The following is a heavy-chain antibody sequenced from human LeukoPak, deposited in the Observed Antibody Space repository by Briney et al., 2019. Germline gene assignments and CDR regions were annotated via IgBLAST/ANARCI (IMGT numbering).Heavy chain of an antibody. CDR3: TRVGGDSEVDY. CDR1: GFSFSSYY. CDR2: ISTDGSST. V-gene: IGHV3-74*01. J-gene: IGHJ4*02. D-gene: IGHD2-21*01. Sequence: PGGSLRLSCAASGFSFSSYYMHWVRQAPGKGLVWVSRISTDGSSTAYADSVKGRFTISRDNAKNTPYLQMSSLRAEDTAVYYCTRVGGDSEVDYWGQGILVTVSS.